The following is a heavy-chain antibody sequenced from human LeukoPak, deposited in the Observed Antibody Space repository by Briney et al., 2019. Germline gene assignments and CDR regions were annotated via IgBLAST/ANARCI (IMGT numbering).Heavy chain of an antibody. D-gene: IGHD3-22*01. Sequence: SETLSLTCTVSGGSISSGSYYWSWIRQPAGKGLEWIGRIYTSGSTNYNPSLKSRVTISVDTSKNQFSLKLSSVTAADTAVYYCARDGTYYYDSSGYYYQYNWFDPWRQGTLVTVSS. CDR3: ARDGTYYYDSSGYYYQYNWFDP. CDR2: IYTSGST. V-gene: IGHV4-61*02. CDR1: GGSISSGSYY. J-gene: IGHJ5*02.